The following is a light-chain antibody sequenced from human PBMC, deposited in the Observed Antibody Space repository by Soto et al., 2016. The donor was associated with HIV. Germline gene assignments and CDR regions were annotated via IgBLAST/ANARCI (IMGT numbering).Light chain of an antibody. CDR2: KAS. CDR3: QQLDSYPPT. Sequence: DIQMTQSPSTLSASVGDRVTITCRASQSISSWLAWYQQKPGKAPNLLIYKASSLESGVPSRFSGSGSGTEFTLTISSLQPDDFATYYCQQLDSYPPTFGGGTNVDIK. CDR1: QSISSW. V-gene: IGKV1-5*03. J-gene: IGKJ4*01.